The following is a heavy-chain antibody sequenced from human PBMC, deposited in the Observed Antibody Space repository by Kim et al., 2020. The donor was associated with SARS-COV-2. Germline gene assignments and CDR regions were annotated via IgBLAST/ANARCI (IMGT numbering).Heavy chain of an antibody. CDR1: GGSISSSSYY. Sequence: SETLSLTCTVSGGSISSSSYYWGWIRQPPGKGLEWIGSIYYSGSTYYNPSLKSRVTISVDTSKNQFSLKLSSVTAADTAVYYCARLGPYDYDDYWGQGTLVTVSS. D-gene: IGHD3-16*01. CDR2: IYYSGST. J-gene: IGHJ4*02. CDR3: ARLGPYDYDDY. V-gene: IGHV4-39*01.